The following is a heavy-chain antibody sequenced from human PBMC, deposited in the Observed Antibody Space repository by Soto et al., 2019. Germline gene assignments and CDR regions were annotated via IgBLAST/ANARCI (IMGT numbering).Heavy chain of an antibody. CDR3: ARSDYGSTGFAVDP. J-gene: IGHJ5*02. CDR2: MYFGGSF. Sequence: QMQLQASGPGLVKPSETLSLTCNVSGASVSHGYWSWIRQRPGKGLEWIGFMYFGGSFNYNPSRTSRAAISVETSKTQFSMKLTSVTASDTAVYYCARSDYGSTGFAVDPWGQGTLVTVSS. CDR1: GASVSHGY. D-gene: IGHD3-22*01. V-gene: IGHV4-59*02.